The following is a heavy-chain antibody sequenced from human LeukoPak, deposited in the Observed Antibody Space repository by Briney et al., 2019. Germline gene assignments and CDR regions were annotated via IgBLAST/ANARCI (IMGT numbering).Heavy chain of an antibody. Sequence: AESLTLSCAVSGFTFSSYAMCWVRQAPPRGLEWVSAISGSGGTTYYEDSAQGRFTISRDNSKNTLFPQMNSLRAEAKAVVYFAKRGYSGNYFDFWGQGTVVSVSS. CDR2: ISGSGGTT. V-gene: IGHV3-23*01. CDR3: AKRGYSGNYFDF. CDR1: GFTFSSYA. J-gene: IGHJ4*02. D-gene: IGHD1-26*01.